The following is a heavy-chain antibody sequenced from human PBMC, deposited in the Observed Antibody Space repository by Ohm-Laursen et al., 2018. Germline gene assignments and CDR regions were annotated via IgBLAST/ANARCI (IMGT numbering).Heavy chain of an antibody. J-gene: IGHJ6*02. V-gene: IGHV3-69-1*01. Sequence: SLRLSCTASGFTFSPTGMTWARQAPGKGLEWVSTISFNSDPYYAESLMGRFTISRDNTRNSVYLQMTSLRDEDTGVYYCERDGSGWSRDVWGQGTTVIVPS. CDR2: ISFNSDP. CDR1: GFTFSPTG. D-gene: IGHD6-13*01. CDR3: ERDGSGWSRDV.